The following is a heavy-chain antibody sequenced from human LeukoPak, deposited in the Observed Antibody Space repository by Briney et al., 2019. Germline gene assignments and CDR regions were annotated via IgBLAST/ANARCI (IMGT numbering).Heavy chain of an antibody. CDR2: IKQDGSEK. J-gene: IGHJ4*02. Sequence: PGGSLRLSCAASGFTFSSYWMSWVRQAPGKGLEWVANIKQDGSEKYYVDSVKGRFTISRDNAKNSLYLQMNSLRAEDTAVYYCARDTVGDSSGYYYGAQPYYFDYWGQGTLVTVSS. CDR1: GFTFSSYW. CDR3: ARDTVGDSSGYYYGAQPYYFDY. V-gene: IGHV3-7*01. D-gene: IGHD3-22*01.